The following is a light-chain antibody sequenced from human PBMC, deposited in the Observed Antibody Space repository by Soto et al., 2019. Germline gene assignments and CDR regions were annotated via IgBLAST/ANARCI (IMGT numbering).Light chain of an antibody. V-gene: IGKV3-20*01. Sequence: EIVLTQSPGTLSLSPGESATVSCTASQRLTTTYVAWYQQRPGQAHRLLIYDASSRATGIPGRFSGSGSGTDFTLSISRLEPEDFAVYYCQHYGGSPGTFGRGTKVEIK. CDR1: QRLTTTY. J-gene: IGKJ4*02. CDR2: DAS. CDR3: QHYGGSPGT.